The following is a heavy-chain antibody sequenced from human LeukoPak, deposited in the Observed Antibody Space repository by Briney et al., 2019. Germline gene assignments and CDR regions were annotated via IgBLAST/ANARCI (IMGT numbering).Heavy chain of an antibody. J-gene: IGHJ5*02. CDR1: GFTFNKFA. D-gene: IGHD6-13*01. CDR2: IIENGGET. CDR3: AKCYSSNWYDWFDP. Sequence: PGGSLRLSCAASGFTFNKFAMSWVRQAPGKGLEWVSGIIENGGETYYADSVRGRFTIPRDNSKNTLDLQMNSLRAEDTAVYYCAKCYSSNWYDWFDPWGQGSLVTVSS. V-gene: IGHV3-23*01.